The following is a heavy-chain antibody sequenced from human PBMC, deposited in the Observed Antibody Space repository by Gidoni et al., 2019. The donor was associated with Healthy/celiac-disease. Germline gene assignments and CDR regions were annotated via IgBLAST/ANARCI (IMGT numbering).Heavy chain of an antibody. V-gene: IGHV4-59*01. D-gene: IGHD5-12*01. Sequence: QVQLQESGPGLVKPSETLSLTCTVSGGSISSYYWSWIRQPPGKGLEWSGYIYYSGSTNYNPSLKSRVTISVDTSKNQFSLKLSSVTAADTAVYYCAGEVLGGYDWRIDYWGQGTLVTVSS. J-gene: IGHJ4*02. CDR3: AGEVLGGYDWRIDY. CDR2: IYYSGST. CDR1: GGSISSYY.